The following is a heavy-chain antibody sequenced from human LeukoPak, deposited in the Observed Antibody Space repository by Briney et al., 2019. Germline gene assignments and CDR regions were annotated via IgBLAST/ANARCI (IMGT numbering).Heavy chain of an antibody. D-gene: IGHD6-6*01. CDR2: ISRSGSNI. V-gene: IGHV3-48*03. CDR1: GFTFCSYE. Sequence: GGSLTLFCAASGFTFCSYEMKWLRQAPGKGVEGVAYISRSGSNIYYADYVKGRFTISRDNATNSLYLQMNSLRAEDTAVYYCARDREQLVRTDYYGMDVWGQGTTVTVSS. CDR3: ARDREQLVRTDYYGMDV. J-gene: IGHJ6*02.